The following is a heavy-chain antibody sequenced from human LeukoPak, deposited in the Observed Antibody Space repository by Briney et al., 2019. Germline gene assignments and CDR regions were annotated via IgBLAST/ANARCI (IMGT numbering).Heavy chain of an antibody. V-gene: IGHV3-20*04. D-gene: IGHD3-10*01. Sequence: GGSLRLSCAASGFTFSSYSMNWVRQAPGKGLEWVSGINWNGGTTHYADSVKGRFTISRDNAKNSPYLQMNSLRAEDTAFYYCTRGAGNYFFDFWGRGTLVTVSS. J-gene: IGHJ2*01. CDR2: INWNGGTT. CDR3: TRGAGNYFFDF. CDR1: GFTFSSYS.